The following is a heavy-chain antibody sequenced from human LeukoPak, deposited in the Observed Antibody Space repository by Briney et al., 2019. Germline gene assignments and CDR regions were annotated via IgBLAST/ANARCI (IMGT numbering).Heavy chain of an antibody. V-gene: IGHV3-23*01. CDR3: AKLTAGGSGRYYYYYMDV. CDR2: ISGSGGST. Sequence: PGGSLRLSCAASGFTFSSYAMSWVRQAPGKGLEWVSAISGSGGSTYYADSVKGRFTISRDNSKNTLYLQMNSLRAEDTAVYYCAKLTAGGSGRYYYYYMDVWGKGTTVTVSS. D-gene: IGHD3-10*01. J-gene: IGHJ6*03. CDR1: GFTFSSYA.